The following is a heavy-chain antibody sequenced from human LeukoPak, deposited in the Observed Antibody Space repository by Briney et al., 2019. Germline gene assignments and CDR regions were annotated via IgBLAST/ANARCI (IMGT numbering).Heavy chain of an antibody. D-gene: IGHD2-15*01. Sequence: GESLKISCQGSGYTFTSYWIGWVRQLPGKGLEWMGIIYPGDSDTRYSPSFQGQVTISADKSISTAYLQWSSLKASDTAMYYCARLSPFCRIKGDGTCYSDYWGQGTLVTVSS. CDR2: IYPGDSDT. CDR3: ARLSPFCRIKGDGTCYSDY. CDR1: GYTFTSYW. J-gene: IGHJ4*02. V-gene: IGHV5-51*01.